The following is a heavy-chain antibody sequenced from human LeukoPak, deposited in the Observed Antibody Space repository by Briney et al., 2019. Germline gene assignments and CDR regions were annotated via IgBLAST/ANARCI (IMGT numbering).Heavy chain of an antibody. CDR2: ISSSSSYI. CDR3: ARGGAVAPKFNFDY. D-gene: IGHD6-19*01. Sequence: GGSLRLSCAASGFTFSSYSMNWVRQAPGKGLEWVSSISSSSSYIYYADSVKGRFTISRDNAKNSLYLQMNSLRAEDTAVYYCARGGAVAPKFNFDYWDQGTLVTVSS. CDR1: GFTFSSYS. J-gene: IGHJ4*02. V-gene: IGHV3-21*01.